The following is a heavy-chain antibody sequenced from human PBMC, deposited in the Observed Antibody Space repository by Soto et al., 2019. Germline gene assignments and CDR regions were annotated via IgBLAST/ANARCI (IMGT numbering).Heavy chain of an antibody. CDR2: INPSGGST. CDR1: GYTFTSYY. D-gene: IGHD3-10*01. CDR3: ARGSLHYYGSGSYPQRSPPIGIDY. V-gene: IGHV1-46*03. J-gene: IGHJ4*02. Sequence: ASVKVSCKASGYTFTSYYMHWVRQAPGQGLEWMGIINPSGGSTSYAQKFQGRVTMTRDTSTSTVYMELSSLRSEDTAVYYFARGSLHYYGSGSYPQRSPPIGIDYWGQGTLVTVSS.